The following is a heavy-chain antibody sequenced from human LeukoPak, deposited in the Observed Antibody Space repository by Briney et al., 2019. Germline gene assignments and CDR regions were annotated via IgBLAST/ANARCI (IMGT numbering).Heavy chain of an antibody. CDR3: ARSGEFLAMPSDI. Sequence: GGSLRLSCAASGITFSSYWMRWVRQAPGKGLEWVANIKEDGSDKYYVDSVKGRFTISRGNAKNSLYLQMNSLRAEDTAVYYCARSGEFLAMPSDIWGQGTMVTVSS. J-gene: IGHJ3*02. D-gene: IGHD3-10*01. CDR2: IKEDGSDK. CDR1: GITFSSYW. V-gene: IGHV3-7*01.